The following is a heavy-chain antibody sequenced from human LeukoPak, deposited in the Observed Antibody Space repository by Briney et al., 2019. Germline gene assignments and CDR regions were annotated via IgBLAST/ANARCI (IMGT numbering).Heavy chain of an antibody. Sequence: ASVKVSCKASGYTFTSYGISWVRQAPGQGLEWMGWISAYNGNTNYAQKLQGRVTMTTDTSTSTAYMELRSLRSDDTAVYCCARASPRYCSCGSCYGQKYYFDYWGQGTLVTVSS. J-gene: IGHJ4*02. D-gene: IGHD2-15*01. CDR1: GYTFTSYG. CDR2: ISAYNGNT. CDR3: ARASPRYCSCGSCYGQKYYFDY. V-gene: IGHV1-18*01.